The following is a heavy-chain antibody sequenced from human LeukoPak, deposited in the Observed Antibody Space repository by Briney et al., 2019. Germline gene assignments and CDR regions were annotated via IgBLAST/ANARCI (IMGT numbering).Heavy chain of an antibody. CDR2: IKQDGSEK. Sequence: PGGSLRLSCAASGFTFSSYWMSWVRQAPGKGLEWVANIKQDGSEKYYVDSVKGRFTISRDNAKNSLYLRMNSLRAEDTAVYYCARESTAYYFDYWGQGTLVTVSS. D-gene: IGHD2-2*01. J-gene: IGHJ4*02. V-gene: IGHV3-7*03. CDR1: GFTFSSYW. CDR3: ARESTAYYFDY.